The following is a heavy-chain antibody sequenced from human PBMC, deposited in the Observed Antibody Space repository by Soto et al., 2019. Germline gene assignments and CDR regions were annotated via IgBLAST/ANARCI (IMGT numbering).Heavy chain of an antibody. J-gene: IGHJ5*02. CDR1: GDSVSNNGAA. CDR2: TYYRSKWFN. D-gene: IGHD6-19*01. Sequence: SQTLSLTCAISGDSVSNNGAAWNWIRQSPSGGLEWLGRTYYRSKWFNDYAVSVKSRITINPDTSKNQFSLQLNSVTPEDTAVYYCARAEAVAGTVWFDPWGQGTLVTVSS. CDR3: ARAEAVAGTVWFDP. V-gene: IGHV6-1*01.